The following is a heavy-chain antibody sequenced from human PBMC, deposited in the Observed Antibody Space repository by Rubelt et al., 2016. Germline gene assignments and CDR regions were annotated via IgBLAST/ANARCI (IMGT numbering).Heavy chain of an antibody. D-gene: IGHD2-2*01. V-gene: IGHV4-39*01. J-gene: IGHJ4*02. CDR3: ARHSIVVVPAAIDY. Sequence: SISSSSYYWGWIRQPPGKGLEWIGTIYYSGSTYYNPSLKSRVTISVDTSKNQFSLKLSSVTAADTAVYYCARHSIVVVPAAIDYWGQGTLVTVSS. CDR2: IYYSGST. CDR1: SISSSSYY.